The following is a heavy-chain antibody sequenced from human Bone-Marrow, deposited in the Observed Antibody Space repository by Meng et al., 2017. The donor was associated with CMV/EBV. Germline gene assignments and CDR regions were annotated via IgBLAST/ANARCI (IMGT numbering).Heavy chain of an antibody. J-gene: IGHJ3*02. CDR3: ARDGLYSGAFDI. Sequence: GGSLRLSCAASGFTFSSYSMNWVRQAPGKGLEWVSSISSSSSYIYYADSVKGRFTISRDNAKNSLYLQMNSLRAEDTAVYYCARDGLYSGAFDIWGQGTMVTVSS. CDR2: ISSSSSYI. D-gene: IGHD2-21*01. CDR1: GFTFSSYS. V-gene: IGHV3-21*01.